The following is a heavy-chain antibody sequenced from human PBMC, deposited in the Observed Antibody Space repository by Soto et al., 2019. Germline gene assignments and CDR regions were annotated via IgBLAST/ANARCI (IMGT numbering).Heavy chain of an antibody. CDR1: GFTFSSYD. D-gene: IGHD6-13*01. J-gene: IGHJ4*02. CDR3: ARGRPGQQLQVFDY. CDR2: IGTAGDT. V-gene: IGHV3-13*01. Sequence: GGSLRLSCAASGFTFSSYDMHWVRQATGKGLEWVSAIGTAGDTYYPGSVKGRFTISRENAKNSLYLRMNSLRAEDTAVYYCARGRPGQQLQVFDYWGQGTLVTVSS.